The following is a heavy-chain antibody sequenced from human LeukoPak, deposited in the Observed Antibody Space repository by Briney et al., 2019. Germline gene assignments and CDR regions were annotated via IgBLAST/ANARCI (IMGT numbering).Heavy chain of an antibody. J-gene: IGHJ4*02. CDR2: IWYDGSNK. CDR1: GFTFSSYG. D-gene: IGHD6-13*01. CDR3: ARRGRGAAAGIFDY. V-gene: IGHV3-33*01. Sequence: PGGSLRLSCAASGFTFSSYGVHWVRQAPGKGLEWVAVIWYDGSNKYYADSVKGRFTISRDNSKNTLYLQMNSLRAEDTAVYYCARRGRGAAAGIFDYWGQGTLVTVSS.